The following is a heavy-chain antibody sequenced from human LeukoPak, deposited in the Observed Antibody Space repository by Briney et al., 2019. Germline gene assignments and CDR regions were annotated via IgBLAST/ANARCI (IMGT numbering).Heavy chain of an antibody. CDR3: ARRTHGSYYGYYYYYMDV. Sequence: PSETLSLTCAVYGGSFSDYYWSWIRQPPGKGLEWIGEINHSGSTNYNPSLTSRVTISVDPSKNQFSLKLSSVTAADTAVYYCARRTHGSYYGYYYYYMDVWGKGTTVTVSS. CDR1: GGSFSDYY. J-gene: IGHJ6*03. CDR2: INHSGST. V-gene: IGHV4-34*01. D-gene: IGHD1-26*01.